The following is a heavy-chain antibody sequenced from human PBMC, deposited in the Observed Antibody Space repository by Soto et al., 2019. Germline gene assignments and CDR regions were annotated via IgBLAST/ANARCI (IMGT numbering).Heavy chain of an antibody. CDR3: ASSKYYDILTGYYGSAYYYYGMDV. Sequence: ETLSLTCTVSGGSISSYYWSWIRQPPGKGLEWIGYIYYSGSTNYNPSLKSRVTISVDTSKNQFSLKLSSVTAADTAVYYCASSKYYDILTGYYGSAYYYYGMDVWGQGTTVTVSS. V-gene: IGHV4-59*01. J-gene: IGHJ6*02. CDR2: IYYSGST. CDR1: GGSISSYY. D-gene: IGHD3-9*01.